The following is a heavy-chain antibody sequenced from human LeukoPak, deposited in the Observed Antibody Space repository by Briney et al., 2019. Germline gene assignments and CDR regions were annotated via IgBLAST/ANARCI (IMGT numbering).Heavy chain of an antibody. J-gene: IGHJ4*02. V-gene: IGHV3-23*01. CDR3: AKGQELDDGVFES. D-gene: IGHD1-1*01. CDR1: GFAFSVYA. CDR2: IVGSGGDT. Sequence: GGSLRLSCAASGFAFSVYAMAWVRQAPGKGLEWVSAIVGSGGDTNYADSVKGRFTISRDNSKNTVYLEMKSLRVEDTAIYYCAKGQELDDGVFESWGQGTLVTVSS.